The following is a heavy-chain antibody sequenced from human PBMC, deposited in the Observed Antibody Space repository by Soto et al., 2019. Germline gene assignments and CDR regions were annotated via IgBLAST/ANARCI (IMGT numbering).Heavy chain of an antibody. CDR2: IWYDGSNK. CDR3: AREEGSEDYYYYGMDV. Sequence: GGSLRLSCAASGFTFSSYGMHWVRQAPGKGLEWVAVIWYDGSNKYYADSVKGRFTISRDNSKNTLYLQMNSLRAEDTAVYYCAREEGSEDYYYYGMDVWGQGTTVTVSS. CDR1: GFTFSSYG. V-gene: IGHV3-33*01. J-gene: IGHJ6*02.